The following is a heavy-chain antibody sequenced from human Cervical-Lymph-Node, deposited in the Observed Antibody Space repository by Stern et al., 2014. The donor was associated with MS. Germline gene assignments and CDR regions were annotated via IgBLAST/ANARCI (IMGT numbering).Heavy chain of an antibody. CDR3: VRDNYGVDV. V-gene: IGHV3-74*01. CDR2: IDSDGSST. J-gene: IGHJ6*02. Sequence: EVQLVESGGGLVQPGGSLRLSCTASGFPFSNYWMQWVRQAPGQVLVCVEHIDSDGSSTTYADSVKGRFTVSRDNAKSTLYLQMNSLGAEDTAVYYCVRDNYGVDVWGQGTTVTVSS. CDR1: GFPFSNYW.